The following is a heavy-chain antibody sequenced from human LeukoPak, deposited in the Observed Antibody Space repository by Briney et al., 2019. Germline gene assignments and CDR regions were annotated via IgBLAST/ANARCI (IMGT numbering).Heavy chain of an antibody. Sequence: GGSLSLLCAFSGLTFDVYDMRWVRQARGKGLEWGSGNTCNGGSRAYADSVKGRFTISRDNAKNSLYLQMNSLRAEDTALYYCARAFGGDDILTGYYNWGQGTLVTVSS. J-gene: IGHJ4*02. CDR3: ARAFGGDDILTGYYN. CDR2: NTCNGGSR. V-gene: IGHV3-20*04. CDR1: GLTFDVYD. D-gene: IGHD3-9*01.